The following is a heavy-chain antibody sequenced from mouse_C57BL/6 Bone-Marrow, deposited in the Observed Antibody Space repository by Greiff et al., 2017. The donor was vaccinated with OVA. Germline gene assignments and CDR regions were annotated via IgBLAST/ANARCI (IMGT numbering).Heavy chain of an antibody. CDR1: GFTFSDYG. CDR2: ISSGSSTI. J-gene: IGHJ2*01. V-gene: IGHV5-17*01. CDR3: ARPYDYVYYFDY. D-gene: IGHD2-4*01. Sequence: EVKLQESGGGLVKPGGSLKLSCAASGFTFSDYGMHWVRQAPEKGLEWVAYISSGSSTIYYADTVKGRFTISRDNAKNTLFLQMTSLRSEDTAMYYCARPYDYVYYFDYWGQGTTLTVSS.